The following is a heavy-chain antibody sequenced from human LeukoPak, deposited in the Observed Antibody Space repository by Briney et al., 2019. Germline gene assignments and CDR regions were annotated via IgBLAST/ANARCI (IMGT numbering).Heavy chain of an antibody. J-gene: IGHJ5*02. V-gene: IGHV3-9*01. CDR1: GFAFNNYA. Sequence: GGSLRLSCAASGFAFNNYAMHWVRQAPGKGLEWVSGISWNRGALGYADSVRGRFTISRDNGKNSLYLQMTSLRHEDTAVYYCAKGPTNRWSVADWFDPWGQGPLVTVPS. CDR3: AKGPTNRWSVADWFDP. D-gene: IGHD5-24*01. CDR2: ISWNRGAL.